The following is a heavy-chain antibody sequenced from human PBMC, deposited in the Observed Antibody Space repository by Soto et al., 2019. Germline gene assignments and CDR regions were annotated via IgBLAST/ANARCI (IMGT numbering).Heavy chain of an antibody. J-gene: IGHJ4*02. CDR2: IWHDGSKK. CDR3: ASQAFDY. CDR1: GFIFRGYG. Sequence: GGSLRLACTASGFIFRGYGMQWVRQAPGKGLEWLAFIWHDGSKKYYADSLKGRFTISRDNSKTTMYLQMSSPTVEDTAVYYCASQAFDYWGQGTLVTVSS. V-gene: IGHV3-33*08.